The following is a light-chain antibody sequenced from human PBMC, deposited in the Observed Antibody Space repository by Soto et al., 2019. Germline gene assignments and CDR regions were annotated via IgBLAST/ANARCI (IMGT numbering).Light chain of an antibody. CDR3: QLYGNSRT. CDR2: GAS. CDR1: QTISSGY. J-gene: IGKJ1*01. V-gene: IGKV3-20*01. Sequence: VLTQSPGTLSLSPGERATLSCRASQTISSGYLAWYQQRPGQAPRLLIYGASRRDTGIPDRFSGRGSGTDFTLTISTLEPEDFAVYYCQLYGNSRTFGQGTKVEGK.